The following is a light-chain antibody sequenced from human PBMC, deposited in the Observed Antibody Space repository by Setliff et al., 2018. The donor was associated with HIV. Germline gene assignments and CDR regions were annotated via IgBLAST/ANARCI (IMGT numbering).Light chain of an antibody. CDR3: CSFTTSGTVV. J-gene: IGLJ1*01. V-gene: IGLV2-14*01. CDR2: EVS. Sequence: QSALTQPASVSGSPGQSITISCTGTSSDIGAYNYVPWFQQHPDRVPKLMIYEVSNRPSGVSNRFSGSKSGNTASLTISGLQAEDEADYCCCSFTTSGTVVFGTGTKVTV. CDR1: SSDIGAYNY.